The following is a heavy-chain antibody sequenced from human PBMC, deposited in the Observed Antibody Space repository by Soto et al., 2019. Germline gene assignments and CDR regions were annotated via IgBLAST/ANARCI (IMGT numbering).Heavy chain of an antibody. CDR3: ARDLGGAPYVDL. D-gene: IGHD3-16*01. CDR1: GFIFSDQY. CDR2: IRKKVNSYTT. V-gene: IGHV3-72*01. Sequence: EMQLVESGGRLVQPGGSLRLSCAASGFIFSDQYMDWVRQAPGQGLEWVGRIRKKVNSYTTEYATSVKGRFTVSRDDSKSSVYLQMNSLKTEDTAIYYCARDLGGAPYVDLWGRGTLVTVSS. J-gene: IGHJ2*01.